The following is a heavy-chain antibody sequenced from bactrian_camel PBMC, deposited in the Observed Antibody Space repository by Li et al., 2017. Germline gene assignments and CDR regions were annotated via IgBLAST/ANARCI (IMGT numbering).Heavy chain of an antibody. V-gene: IGHV3S1*01. CDR1: GYTAGTYC. CDR3: AASWWNCPSTVAQFNY. CDR2: IYTGTSNT. J-gene: IGHJ4*01. D-gene: IGHD7*01. Sequence: HVQLVESGGGSVQAGGSLRLSCVGSGYTAGTYCMGWFRQAPGKEREGVAAIYTGTSNTYYADSVKGRFTTSRDNAKNTLYLQMISLKPQDTATYYCAASWWNCPSTVAQFNYWGQGTQVTVS.